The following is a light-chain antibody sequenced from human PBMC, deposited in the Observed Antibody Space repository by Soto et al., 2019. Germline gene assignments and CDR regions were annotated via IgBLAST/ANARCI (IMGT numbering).Light chain of an antibody. CDR3: QQYKTYSRT. V-gene: IGKV1-5*03. CDR1: QSISNY. Sequence: DIQMTQSPSSLSASVGDRVTITCRASQSISNYLNWYQQKPGTAPKLLIYKASTLESGVPSRFSGSGSGTDFTLTISSLQPEDFAIYYCQQYKTYSRTFGQGTKVDIK. J-gene: IGKJ1*01. CDR2: KAS.